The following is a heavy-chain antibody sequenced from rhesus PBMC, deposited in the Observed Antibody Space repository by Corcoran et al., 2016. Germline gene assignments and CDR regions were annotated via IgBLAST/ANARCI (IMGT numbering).Heavy chain of an antibody. D-gene: IGHD6-25*01. CDR3: ARRRRSRIAAADHLFYY. CDR1: GGSISSSNW. Sequence: QVQLQESGPAVVKPSETLSLTCAVSGGSISSSNWWSWIRQSPGKGLAWIGGIYGSGGSTEYNPSLKSRVTISLDTSKNQFSLKLSAVTAADTAVYYCARRRRSRIAAADHLFYYWGQGVLVTVSS. V-gene: IGHV4-93*02. CDR2: IYGSGGST. J-gene: IGHJ4*01.